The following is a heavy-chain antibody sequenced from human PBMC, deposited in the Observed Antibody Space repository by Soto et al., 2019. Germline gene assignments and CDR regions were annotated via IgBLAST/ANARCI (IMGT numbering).Heavy chain of an antibody. CDR1: VGSISSCDYY. D-gene: IGHD3-10*01. V-gene: IGHV4-30-4*01. CDR2: IYYSGST. CDR3: ARDWLRRVLDH. Sequence: LSLNCTVSVGSISSCDYYWSWLRQPPVTGLDWIGYIYYSGSTYYNPSLKSRVTISVDTSKNQFSLKLSSVTAADTAVYYCARDWLRRVLDHGGQRNQV. J-gene: IGHJ4*02.